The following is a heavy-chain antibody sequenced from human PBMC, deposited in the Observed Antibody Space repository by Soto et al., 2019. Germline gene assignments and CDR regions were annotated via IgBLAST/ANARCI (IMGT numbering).Heavy chain of an antibody. CDR2: IYYSGST. Sequence: ASETLSLTCTVSGGSISSGGYYWSWIRQHPGKGLEWIGYIYYSGSTYYNPSLKSRVTISVDTSKNQFSLKLSSVTAADTAVYYCARRIAAAGTRWFDPWGQGTLVTVLL. CDR1: GGSISSGGYY. V-gene: IGHV4-31*03. D-gene: IGHD6-13*01. J-gene: IGHJ5*02. CDR3: ARRIAAAGTRWFDP.